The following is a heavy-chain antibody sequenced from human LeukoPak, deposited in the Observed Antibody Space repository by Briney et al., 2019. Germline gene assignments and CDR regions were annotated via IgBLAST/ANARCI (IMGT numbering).Heavy chain of an antibody. CDR1: VYTLTELS. J-gene: IGHJ4*02. CDR3: ATAHSKYYYGSDH. CDR2: FDPEDGET. D-gene: IGHD3-10*01. Sequence: GASVTVSCKVSVYTLTELSMHWVRQAPGKGLAWMGGFDPEDGETIYAQTFQGRVTMTEDTSTDTAYMELSSLRSEDTAVYYCATAHSKYYYGSDHWGQGTLVTVSS. V-gene: IGHV1-24*01.